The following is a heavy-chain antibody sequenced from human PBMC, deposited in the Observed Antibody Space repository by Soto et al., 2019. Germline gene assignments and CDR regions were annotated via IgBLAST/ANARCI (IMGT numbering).Heavy chain of an antibody. CDR1: GGSNSSGGYY. CDR3: ARCSLVVIPVPGFDP. J-gene: IGHJ5*02. CDR2: IYYNGNT. V-gene: IGHV4-31*03. Sequence: QVQLQESGPGLVKPSQTLSLTCTVSGGSNSSGGYYWSWIRQHPGRGLEWIGYIYYNGNTYYNPSLKSRVTVSVDTSKNQFSLNVRSVTAADTAVYYCARCSLVVIPVPGFDPWGQGTLVTVSS. D-gene: IGHD2-15*01.